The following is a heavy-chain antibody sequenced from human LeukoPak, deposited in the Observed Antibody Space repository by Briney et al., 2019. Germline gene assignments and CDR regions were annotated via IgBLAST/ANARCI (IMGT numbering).Heavy chain of an antibody. J-gene: IGHJ4*02. CDR1: GFTFSSYS. CDR2: ISSSSSTI. Sequence: GGSLRLSCAASGFTFSSYSMNWVRQAPGKGLEWVSYISSSSSTIYYADSVKGRFTISRDNAKNSLYLQMNSLRAEDTAVYYCARDASGGWYARYFDYWGQGTLVTVSS. CDR3: ARDASGGWYARYFDY. V-gene: IGHV3-48*01. D-gene: IGHD6-19*01.